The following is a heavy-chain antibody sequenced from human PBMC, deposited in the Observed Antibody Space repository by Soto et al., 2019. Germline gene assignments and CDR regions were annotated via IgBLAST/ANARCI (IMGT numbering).Heavy chain of an antibody. J-gene: IGHJ4*02. V-gene: IGHV1-18*01. Sequence: HVQLVQSGGELKKPGASVKVSCNTSGYTFNTYFITWVRQAPGQGLEWMGWISPHNGNTNYGEKFQGRVTMTTDTFTRTAYMELRNLRFDDTAIYYCARDTSNSFDYWGQGTLVTVSS. D-gene: IGHD2-2*01. CDR2: ISPHNGNT. CDR3: ARDTSNSFDY. CDR1: GYTFNTYF.